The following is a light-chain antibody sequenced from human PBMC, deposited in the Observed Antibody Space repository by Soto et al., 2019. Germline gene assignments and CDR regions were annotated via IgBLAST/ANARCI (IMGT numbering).Light chain of an antibody. V-gene: IGKV3-11*01. CDR2: DAS. CDR3: QQRTNWPLT. Sequence: PGERVTLSCRASQSVTTFLAWYQQKPGQAPRLLIYDASKRATGIPARFSGSGSGTDFTLTISSLEPEDFAVYYCQQRTNWPLTFGGGTKVEIK. J-gene: IGKJ4*01. CDR1: QSVTTF.